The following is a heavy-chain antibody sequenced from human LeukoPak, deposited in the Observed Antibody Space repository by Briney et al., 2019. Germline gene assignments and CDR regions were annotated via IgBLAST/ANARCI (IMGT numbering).Heavy chain of an antibody. CDR1: GYTFTGYY. CDR3: ASPGIAAAGTDAFDI. J-gene: IGHJ3*02. Sequence: ASVKVSCKASGYTFTGYYMHWVRQAPGQGLEWMGGIIPIFGTANYAQKFQGRVTITADESTSTAYMELSSLRSEDTAVYYCASPGIAAAGTDAFDIWGQGTMVTVSS. CDR2: IIPIFGTA. V-gene: IGHV1-69*13. D-gene: IGHD6-13*01.